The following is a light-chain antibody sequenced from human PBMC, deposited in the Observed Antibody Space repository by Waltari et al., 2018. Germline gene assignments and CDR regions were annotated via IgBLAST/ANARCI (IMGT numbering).Light chain of an antibody. CDR2: GAS. Sequence: EIVMTQSPATLSVSPGERATLSCRASQSVSSNLAWYQQKPGQAPRLLIYGASTRATGSPARVSGRGSGTEFTLTISSLQSEDFAVYYCQQYNNWPQTFGQGTKVEIK. V-gene: IGKV3-15*01. J-gene: IGKJ1*01. CDR1: QSVSSN. CDR3: QQYNNWPQT.